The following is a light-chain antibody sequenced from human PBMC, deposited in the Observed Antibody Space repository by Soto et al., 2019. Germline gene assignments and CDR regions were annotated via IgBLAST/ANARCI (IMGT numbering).Light chain of an antibody. Sequence: EIVLTQSPGTLSLSPGERATLSCRASQSVSTYLVWYQQKLGQAPRLLIYEASSRATGIPDRFSGSGSGTDFTLTISRVEPEDCAVYYCQQYGSSPRTFGRGAKV. CDR3: QQYGSSPRT. CDR1: QSVSTY. CDR2: EAS. J-gene: IGKJ1*01. V-gene: IGKV3-20*01.